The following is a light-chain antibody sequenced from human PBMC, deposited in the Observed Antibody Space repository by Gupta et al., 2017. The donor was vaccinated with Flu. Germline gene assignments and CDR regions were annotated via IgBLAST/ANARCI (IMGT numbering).Light chain of an antibody. V-gene: IGKV1-5*03. Sequence: DIQMTQSPSALSASVGDRVTITCRASQSFNYWLAWYQQKPGKAPKLLIYRASSLESGVPSRFSGSGSGTEFTLTISSLQPEDFATYYCQQYNSYAATFGQGTKVEIK. CDR2: RAS. J-gene: IGKJ1*01. CDR1: QSFNYW. CDR3: QQYNSYAAT.